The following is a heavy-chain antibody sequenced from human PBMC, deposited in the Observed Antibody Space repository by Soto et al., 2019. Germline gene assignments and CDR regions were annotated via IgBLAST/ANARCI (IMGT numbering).Heavy chain of an antibody. Sequence: QVQLVESGGGVVQPGRSLRLSCAASGFTFSKFGMHWLRQAPGRGLEWVAGISNDGSDEYYVDSVKGRFNISRVNSKITLSLQMNSLRFEDTAVYFCAKDRRKWGDSPFEKWGQGTLVTVSS. CDR1: GFTFSKFG. D-gene: IGHD2-21*02. J-gene: IGHJ4*02. V-gene: IGHV3-30*18. CDR2: ISNDGSDE. CDR3: AKDRRKWGDSPFEK.